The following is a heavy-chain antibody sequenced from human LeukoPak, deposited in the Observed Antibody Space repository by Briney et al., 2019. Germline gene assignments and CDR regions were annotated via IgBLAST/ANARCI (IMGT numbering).Heavy chain of an antibody. CDR3: ATYYDISGYRFDY. V-gene: IGHV4-4*02. J-gene: IGHJ4*02. CDR1: GGSISSDNW. D-gene: IGHD3-22*01. CDR2: VLRSGST. Sequence: SETLSLTCAVSGGSISSDNWWSWIRQPPGKGLEWIGEVLRSGSTNYNPSLKSRVTMSIDTSKNQFSLKLNSVTAADTAVYYCATYYDISGYRFDYWGQGTLVTVSS.